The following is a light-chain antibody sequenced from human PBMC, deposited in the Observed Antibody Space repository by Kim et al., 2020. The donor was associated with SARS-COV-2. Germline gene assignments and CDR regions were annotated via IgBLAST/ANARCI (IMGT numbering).Light chain of an antibody. CDR3: SSRDSSGNLWV. CDR1: SLSFFF. Sequence: SSELTQDPAVSVALGQTVRITCQGDSLSFFFASWYQQKPGQAPLLLIYAETTRPSGIPDRFSASTSGNTASLTITGAQAEDDADYYCSSRDSSGNLWVFGGGTKLTDL. J-gene: IGLJ3*02. CDR2: AET. V-gene: IGLV3-19*01.